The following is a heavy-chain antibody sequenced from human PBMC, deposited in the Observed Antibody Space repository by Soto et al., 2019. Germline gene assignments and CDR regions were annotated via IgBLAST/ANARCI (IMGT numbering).Heavy chain of an antibody. CDR3: ERLAQYGDPMFDY. D-gene: IGHD4-17*01. V-gene: IGHV4-59*08. J-gene: IGHJ4*02. CDR2: IYYSGST. CDR1: GGSISSYY. Sequence: SETLSLTCTVSGGSISSYYWSWIRQPPGKGLEWIGYIYYSGSTNYNPSLKSQVTISVDTSKNQFSLKLSSVTAADTAVYYCERLAQYGDPMFDYWGQGTLVTVSS.